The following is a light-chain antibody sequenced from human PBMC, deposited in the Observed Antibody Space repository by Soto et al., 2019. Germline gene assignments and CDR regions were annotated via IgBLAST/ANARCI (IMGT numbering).Light chain of an antibody. V-gene: IGKV3-20*01. CDR1: QSVSSSY. Sequence: EIVLTQSPGTLSLSPGERATLSCRASQSVSSSYLAWYQQKPGQAPRLLIYGASSRATGIPDRFSGSGSGTDFTLTISRLEPEEFAVYYCQQYDSSPLTFGPGTKVDIK. CDR2: GAS. CDR3: QQYDSSPLT. J-gene: IGKJ3*01.